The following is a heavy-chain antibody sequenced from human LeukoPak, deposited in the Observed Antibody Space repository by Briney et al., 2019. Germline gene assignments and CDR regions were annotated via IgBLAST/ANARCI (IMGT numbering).Heavy chain of an antibody. J-gene: IGHJ4*02. D-gene: IGHD3-10*01. CDR1: GGSFSGYY. CDR3: ARGQGDYGSSFSFDY. V-gene: IGHV4-34*01. Sequence: SETLSLTCAVYGGSFSGYYWSWIRQPPGKGLEWIGEINHSGSTNYNPSLKSRVTISVDTSKSQFSLKLSSVTAADTAVYYCARGQGDYGSSFSFDYWGQGTLVTVSS. CDR2: INHSGST.